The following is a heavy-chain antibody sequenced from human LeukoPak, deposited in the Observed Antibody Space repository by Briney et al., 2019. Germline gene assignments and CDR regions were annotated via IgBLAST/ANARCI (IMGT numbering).Heavy chain of an antibody. CDR2: ISYDGSNK. CDR3: ARAGVSGYEWGYFDY. V-gene: IGHV3-30*04. Sequence: PGGSLRLSCAASGFTFSSYAMHWVRQAPSKGLEWVAVISYDGSNKYYADSVKGRFTISRDNSKNTLYLQMYSLRAEDTAVYYCARAGVSGYEWGYFDYWGQGTLVTVSS. J-gene: IGHJ4*02. CDR1: GFTFSSYA. D-gene: IGHD5-12*01.